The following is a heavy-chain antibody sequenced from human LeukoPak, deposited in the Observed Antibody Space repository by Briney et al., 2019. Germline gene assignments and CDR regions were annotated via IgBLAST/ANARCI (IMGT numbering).Heavy chain of an antibody. CDR2: MNPNSGNT. CDR1: GYTFTSYD. V-gene: IGHV1-8*01. Sequence: ASVNLSCKASGYTFTSYDINWVRQASGQGLEWMGWMNPNSGNTVYAQKLQGRVTMTRNTSISTAYMELSSLRSEDTAVYYCARGVETYDYVWGSYRYQYYFDYWGQGTLVTVSS. CDR3: ARGVETYDYVWGSYRYQYYFDY. D-gene: IGHD3-16*02. J-gene: IGHJ4*02.